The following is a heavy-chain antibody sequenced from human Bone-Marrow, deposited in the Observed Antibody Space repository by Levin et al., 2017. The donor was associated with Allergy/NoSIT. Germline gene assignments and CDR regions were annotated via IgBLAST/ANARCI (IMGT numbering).Heavy chain of an antibody. J-gene: IGHJ4*02. CDR2: ISSSGRT. V-gene: IGHV4-61*01. Sequence: GSLRLSCNVSGGSVRTDTYYWSWIRQPPGKGLEWIGYISSSGRTYYKPSLLSRITISLHTSKNQFSLRLTSVTPADTAVYYCARDDYSDFTGWVWGQGSLVTVSS. CDR3: ARDDYSDFTGWV. D-gene: IGHD3-9*01. CDR1: GGSVRTDTYY.